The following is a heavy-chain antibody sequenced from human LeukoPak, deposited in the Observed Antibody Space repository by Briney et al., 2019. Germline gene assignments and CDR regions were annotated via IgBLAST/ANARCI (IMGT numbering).Heavy chain of an antibody. J-gene: IGHJ4*02. D-gene: IGHD5-18*01. CDR3: ARAQDGGYSYGTTRFDY. V-gene: IGHV1-69*05. CDR2: IIPIFGTA. CDR1: GGTFSSYA. Sequence: ASVKVSCKASGGTFSSYAISWVRQAPGQGLEWMGGIIPIFGTANYAQKFQGRVAITTDESTSTAYMELSSLRSEDTAVYYCARAQDGGYSYGTTRFDYWGQGTLVTVSS.